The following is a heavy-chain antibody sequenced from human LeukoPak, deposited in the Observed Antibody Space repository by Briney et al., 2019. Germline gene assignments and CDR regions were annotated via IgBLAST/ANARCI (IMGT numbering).Heavy chain of an antibody. D-gene: IGHD4-17*01. Sequence: SETLSLTCTVSGGSISTYYWSWIRQPPGKGLEWIGYIYYSGSTNYNPSLKSRVTISVDTSKNQFSLKLSSVTAADTAVYYCARGAYGDPTSFDYWGQGTLVTVSS. J-gene: IGHJ4*02. CDR2: IYYSGST. CDR3: ARGAYGDPTSFDY. CDR1: GGSISTYY. V-gene: IGHV4-59*01.